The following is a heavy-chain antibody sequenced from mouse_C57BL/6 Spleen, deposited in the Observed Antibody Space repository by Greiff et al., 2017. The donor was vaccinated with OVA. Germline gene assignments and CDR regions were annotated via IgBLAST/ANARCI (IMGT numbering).Heavy chain of an antibody. D-gene: IGHD2-3*01. Sequence: EVQLVESGGGLVKPGGSLKLSCAASGFTFSSYAMSWVRQTPEKRLEWVATISDGGSYTYYPDNVKGRFTISRDNAKNNLYLQMSHLKSEDTAMYYCAGSDGYYFDYWGQGTTLTVSS. J-gene: IGHJ2*01. CDR1: GFTFSSYA. CDR3: AGSDGYYFDY. CDR2: ISDGGSYT. V-gene: IGHV5-4*01.